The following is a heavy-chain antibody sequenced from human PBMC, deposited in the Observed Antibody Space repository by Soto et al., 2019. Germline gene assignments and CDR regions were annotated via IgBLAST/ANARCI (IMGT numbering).Heavy chain of an antibody. J-gene: IGHJ4*02. CDR3: AKWWRKIVGATGPPDY. CDR2: ISVSGSYT. CDR1: GFAFSSYT. D-gene: IGHD1-26*01. Sequence: GGSLRLSGAASGFAFSSYTMSWVRQAPGKGLEWVSSISVSGSYTYYADSVNGRVTISRDNSKNTLYLQMNSLRAEDTAVYYCAKWWRKIVGATGPPDYWGQGTLVTVSS. V-gene: IGHV3-23*01.